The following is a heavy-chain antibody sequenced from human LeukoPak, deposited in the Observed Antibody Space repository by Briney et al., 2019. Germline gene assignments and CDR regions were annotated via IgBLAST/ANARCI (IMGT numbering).Heavy chain of an antibody. CDR3: ARSCSSTSCYSVRWFDP. Sequence: GASVKVSCKVSGYTLTELSMHWVRQAPGKGLEWMGGFDPEDGETIYAQKFQGRVTMTEDTSTDTAYMELSSLRSEDTAVYYCARSCSSTSCYSVRWFDPWGQGTLVTVSS. CDR1: GYTLTELS. J-gene: IGHJ5*02. V-gene: IGHV1-24*01. D-gene: IGHD2-2*02. CDR2: FDPEDGET.